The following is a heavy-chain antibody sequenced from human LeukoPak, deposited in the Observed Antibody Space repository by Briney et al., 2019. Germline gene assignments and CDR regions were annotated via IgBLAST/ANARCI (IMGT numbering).Heavy chain of an antibody. V-gene: IGHV3-30*02. CDR1: GFTFSSYG. D-gene: IGHD1-7*01. CDR2: IRYDGSNK. CDR3: AKGGNWNYRWFDP. J-gene: IGHJ5*02. Sequence: GGSLRLSCAASGFTFSSYGMHWVRQAPGKGLEWVAFIRYDGSNKYYADSVKGRFTISRDNSKNTLYLQMNSLRAEDTAVYYCAKGGNWNYRWFDPWGQGTLVTVSS.